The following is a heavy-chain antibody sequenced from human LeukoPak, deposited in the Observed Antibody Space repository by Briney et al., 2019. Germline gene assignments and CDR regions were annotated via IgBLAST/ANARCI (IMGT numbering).Heavy chain of an antibody. J-gene: IGHJ4*02. CDR2: IPYSGST. CDR1: GGSFSGYL. CDR3: ARNYPAGNYGNFDY. Sequence: SETLSLTCAVYGGSFSGYLWTWIRQPPGKGLEWIGFIPYSGSTSYNPSLKSRVTISLDMSKNQFSLKLTSMTAADTAVYYCARNYPAGNYGNFDYWGQGTLVTVSP. V-gene: IGHV4-59*01. D-gene: IGHD3-10*01.